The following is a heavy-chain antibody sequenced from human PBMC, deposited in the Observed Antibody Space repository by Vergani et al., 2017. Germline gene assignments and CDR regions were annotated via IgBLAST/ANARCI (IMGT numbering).Heavy chain of an antibody. J-gene: IGHJ6*03. D-gene: IGHD2-2*02. V-gene: IGHV3-33*08. CDR3: ARGGGCSSTSCYSPYYMDV. CDR1: GFTFSSYG. CDR2: IWYDGSNK. Sequence: QVQLVESGGGVVQPGRSLRLSCAASGFTFSSYGMHWVRQAPGKGLEWVAVIWYDGSNKYYADSVNGRFTISRDNSKNTLYLQMNSLRAEDTAVYYCARGGGCSSTSCYSPYYMDVWGKGTTVTVSS.